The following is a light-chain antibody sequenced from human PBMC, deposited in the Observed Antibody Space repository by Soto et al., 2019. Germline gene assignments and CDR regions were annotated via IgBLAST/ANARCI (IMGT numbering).Light chain of an antibody. Sequence: DIVSMPSPATPSLPPGERATVYCRASQSVSSSYLAWYQQKPGQAPRLLIFGASSRATGIPDRFSGSGSGTDFTLTISRLEPEDFAVYYCQQYGTSLPVTFGQGPRLEI. CDR1: QSVSSSY. J-gene: IGKJ5*01. CDR3: QQYGTSLPVT. CDR2: GAS. V-gene: IGKV3-20*01.